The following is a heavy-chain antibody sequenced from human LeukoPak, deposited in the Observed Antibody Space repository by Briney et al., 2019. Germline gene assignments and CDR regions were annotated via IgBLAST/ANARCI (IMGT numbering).Heavy chain of an antibody. Sequence: PSETLSLTCTVSGGSISSSSYYWGWIRQPPGKGLEWIGSIYYSGSTYYNPSLKSRVTISVDTSKNQFSLKLSSVTAADTAVYYCARRTYYDYVWGSYPHGYFDYWGQGTLVTVSS. CDR2: IYYSGST. CDR3: ARRTYYDYVWGSYPHGYFDY. V-gene: IGHV4-39*01. CDR1: GGSISSSSYY. D-gene: IGHD3-16*02. J-gene: IGHJ4*02.